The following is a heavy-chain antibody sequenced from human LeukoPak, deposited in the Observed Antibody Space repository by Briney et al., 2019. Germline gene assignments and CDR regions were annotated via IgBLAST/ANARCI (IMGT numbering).Heavy chain of an antibody. Sequence: ASVKVSCKASGYTFTSYYMHWVRQAPGQGLEWMGIINPSGGSTSYAQKFQGRVTMTRDTSTSTVYMELSSLRSEDTAVYYCARATRYFDWYPPPYYMDVWGKGTTVTISS. CDR1: GYTFTSYY. J-gene: IGHJ6*03. CDR3: ARATRYFDWYPPPYYMDV. V-gene: IGHV1-46*01. D-gene: IGHD3-9*01. CDR2: INPSGGST.